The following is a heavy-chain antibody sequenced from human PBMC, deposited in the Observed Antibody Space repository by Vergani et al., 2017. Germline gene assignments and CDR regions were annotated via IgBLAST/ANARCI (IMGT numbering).Heavy chain of an antibody. CDR2: IYYSGSS. Sequence: QVQLQESCPGLVKPSETLSLTFTVSGGSISSYYWSWIRQPPGKGLEWVGYIYYSGSSNYNPSLKRRVTISVDTSKNQFSLKLSYVTAADAAVYYCARVRAATSYYYYYYMDVWGKGTTVTVSS. CDR1: GGSISSYY. CDR3: ARVRAATSYYYYYYMDV. D-gene: IGHD2-15*01. V-gene: IGHV4-59*01. J-gene: IGHJ6*03.